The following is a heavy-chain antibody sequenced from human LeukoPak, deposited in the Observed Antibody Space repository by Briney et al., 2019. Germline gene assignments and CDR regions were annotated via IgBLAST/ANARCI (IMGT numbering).Heavy chain of an antibody. V-gene: IGHV3-7*03. J-gene: IGHJ4*02. D-gene: IGHD6-19*01. Sequence: PGGSLRLSCVVSGLTSGNYWMSWVRQAPGKGLEWVADIKEDGSKMYYVDSAKGRFTISRDNAKNSVYLQMNSLRAEDTAIYYCARDFGDSSGWYNDYWGQGTLVTVSS. CDR3: ARDFGDSSGWYNDY. CDR2: IKEDGSKM. CDR1: GLTSGNYW.